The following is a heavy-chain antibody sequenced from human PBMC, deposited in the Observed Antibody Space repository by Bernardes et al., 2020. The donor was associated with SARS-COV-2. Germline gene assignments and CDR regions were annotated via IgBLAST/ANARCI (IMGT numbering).Heavy chain of an antibody. J-gene: IGHJ2*01. Sequence: GSLRLSCAASGFTFSSYDMHWVRQATGKGLEWVSAIGTAGYTYYPGSVKCRFTISRENAKNSLYLQMNSLRAGDTAVYYCARGDLGYSYGSWYFDLWGRGTLVTVSS. D-gene: IGHD5-18*01. CDR1: GFTFSSYD. V-gene: IGHV3-13*01. CDR2: IGTAGYT. CDR3: ARGDLGYSYGSWYFDL.